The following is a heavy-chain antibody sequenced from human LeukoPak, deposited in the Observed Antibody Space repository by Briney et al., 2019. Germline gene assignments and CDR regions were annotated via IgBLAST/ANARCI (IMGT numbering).Heavy chain of an antibody. D-gene: IGHD1-26*01. CDR3: ARGYSGSYGRFDY. J-gene: IGHJ4*02. Sequence: SETLSLTCTVSGGSISSGGYYWSWIRQHPGKGLEWIGYIYYSGSTYYNPSLKSRVTISVDTSKNQFSLKLSSVTAADTAVYYCARGYSGSYGRFDYWGQGTLVTVSS. CDR2: IYYSGST. V-gene: IGHV4-31*03. CDR1: GGSISSGGYY.